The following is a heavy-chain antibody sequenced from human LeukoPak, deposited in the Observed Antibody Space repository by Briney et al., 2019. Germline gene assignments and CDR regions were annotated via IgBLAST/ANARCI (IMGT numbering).Heavy chain of an antibody. Sequence: GGSLRLSCAASGFTFSSYAMSWVRQAPGKGLEWVSVISVSDGSTYYADSVKGRFTISRDNSKNTLYLQMNGLRAEDTAIYYCSKAMTASTYYFDSWGQGTLVTVSS. CDR1: GFTFSSYA. J-gene: IGHJ4*02. CDR3: SKAMTASTYYFDS. CDR2: ISVSDGST. V-gene: IGHV3-23*01. D-gene: IGHD2-21*02.